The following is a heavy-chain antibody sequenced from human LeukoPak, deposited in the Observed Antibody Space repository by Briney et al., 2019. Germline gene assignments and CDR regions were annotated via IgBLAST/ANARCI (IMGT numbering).Heavy chain of an antibody. CDR1: GFTVSSNY. J-gene: IGHJ4*02. CDR2: IYSGGST. D-gene: IGHD2-15*01. CDR3: ARDLQTTYCSGGSCYGSAAY. V-gene: IGHV3-66*01. Sequence: GGSLRLSCAASGFTVSSNYMSWVRQAPGKGLEWVSVIYSGGSTYYADSVKGRFTISRDNSKNTLYLQMNSLRAEDTAVYYCARDLQTTYCSGGSCYGSAAYWGQGTLVTVSS.